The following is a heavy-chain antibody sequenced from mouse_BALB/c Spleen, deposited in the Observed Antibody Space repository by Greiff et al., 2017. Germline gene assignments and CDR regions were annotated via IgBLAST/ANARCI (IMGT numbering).Heavy chain of an antibody. Sequence: EVMLVESGGGLVKPGGSLKLSCAASGFAFSSYDMSWVRQTPEKRLEWVAYISSGGGSTYYPDTVKGRFTISRDNAKNTLYLQMSSLKSEDTAMYYCARHGITTANRFAYWGQGTLVTVSA. V-gene: IGHV5-12-1*01. CDR3: ARHGITTANRFAY. J-gene: IGHJ3*01. CDR1: GFAFSSYD. CDR2: ISSGGGST. D-gene: IGHD1-2*01.